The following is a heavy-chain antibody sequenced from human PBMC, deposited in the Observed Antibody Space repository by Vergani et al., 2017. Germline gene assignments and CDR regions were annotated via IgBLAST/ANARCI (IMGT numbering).Heavy chain of an antibody. J-gene: IGHJ6*02. CDR3: AHSSGYSGYDWYGMDV. V-gene: IGHV2-5*02. D-gene: IGHD5-12*01. CDR1: GFSLSTSGVG. CDR2: IYWDDDK. Sequence: QITLKESGPTLVKPTQTLTLTCTFSGFSLSTSGVGVGWIRQPPGKALEWLALIYWDDDKRYSPSLKSRLTITKDTSKNQVVLTMTNMDPVDTATYYWAHSSGYSGYDWYGMDVWGQGTTVTVSS.